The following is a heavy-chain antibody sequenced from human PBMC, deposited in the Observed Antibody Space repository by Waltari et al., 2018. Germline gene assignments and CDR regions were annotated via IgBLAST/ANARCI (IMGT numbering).Heavy chain of an antibody. J-gene: IGHJ4*02. CDR1: GFAFANYG. D-gene: IGHD1-26*01. Sequence: EVRLVESGGGLVKPGGSLRLSCAASGFAFANYGMSWVRQAPGKWLECVSSISGSGGTTYYADSVKGRFTMSKDNSKNTLFLQMNILRVDDTADYYCAKSSGSYYEVFDYWGRGTLVTVSS. CDR3: AKSSGSYYEVFDY. V-gene: IGHV3-23*04. CDR2: ISGSGGTT.